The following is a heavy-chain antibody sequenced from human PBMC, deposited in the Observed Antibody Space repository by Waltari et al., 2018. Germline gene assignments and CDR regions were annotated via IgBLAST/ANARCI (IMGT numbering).Heavy chain of an antibody. CDR3: ASLSGGYFDY. J-gene: IGHJ4*02. CDR2: IYYSGST. Sequence: QVQLQESGPGLVKRSETLSLTCTVSGGSISSYYWSWIRQPPGKGLEWIGYIYYSGSTNYNPSLKSRVTISVDTSKNQFSLKLSSVTAADTAVYYCASLSGGYFDYWGQGTLVTVSS. CDR1: GGSISSYY. V-gene: IGHV4-59*01.